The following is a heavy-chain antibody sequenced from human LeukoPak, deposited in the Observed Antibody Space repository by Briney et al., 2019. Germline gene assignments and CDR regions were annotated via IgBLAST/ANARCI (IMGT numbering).Heavy chain of an antibody. CDR2: ISSGSTYI. Sequence: GGSLRLSCTASGSTFSSYSMNWVRQAPGKGLQWVSSISSGSTYIYYADSVKGRFTISRDNTKNSLYLQMNSLRGEDTAVYYCARGDGATPPDAFDVWGQGTMVTVSS. D-gene: IGHD3-10*01. CDR1: GSTFSSYS. J-gene: IGHJ3*01. CDR3: ARGDGATPPDAFDV. V-gene: IGHV3-21*01.